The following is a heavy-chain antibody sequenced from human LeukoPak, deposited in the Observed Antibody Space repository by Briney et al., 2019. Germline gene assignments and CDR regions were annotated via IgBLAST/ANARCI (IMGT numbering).Heavy chain of an antibody. D-gene: IGHD2-8*01. CDR2: INHSGST. J-gene: IGHJ2*01. CDR1: GGSFSGYY. Sequence: SETLSLTCAVYGGSFSGYYWSWIRQPPGKGLEWIGEINHSGSTNYNPSLKSRVTISVDTSKNQFSLKLSSVTAADTAVHYCARVMVSRPWYFDLWGRGTLVTVSS. V-gene: IGHV4-34*01. CDR3: ARVMVSRPWYFDL.